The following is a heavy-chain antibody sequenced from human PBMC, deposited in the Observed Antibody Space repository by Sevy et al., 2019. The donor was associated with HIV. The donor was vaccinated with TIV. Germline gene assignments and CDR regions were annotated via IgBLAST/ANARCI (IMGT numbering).Heavy chain of an antibody. V-gene: IGHV3-23*01. D-gene: IGHD2-8*01. J-gene: IGHJ4*02. Sequence: GGALRLSCAASGFTFDKYSMSWVRQAPGKGLEWVSTFSLCWGRINYADSVKGRFTISRDDSKNTLFLQMNRLRAADTATYFCAREGCTHPHDYWGQGTLVTVSS. CDR2: FSLCWGRI. CDR3: AREGCTHPHDY. CDR1: GFTFDKYS.